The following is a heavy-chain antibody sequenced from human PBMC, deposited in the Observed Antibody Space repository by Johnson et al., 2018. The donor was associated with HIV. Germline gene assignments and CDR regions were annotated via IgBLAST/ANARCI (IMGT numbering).Heavy chain of an antibody. CDR1: GFTFSSYG. CDR3: ARGVGLVDGMIVDAFDI. Sequence: QVQLVESGGGVVQPGGSLRLSCAASGFTFSSYGMHWVRQAPGKGLEWVAFIRYDGSNKYYTDSVKGRFTISRDNSKNTLYLQMNSLRAEDTAVYYCARGVGLVDGMIVDAFDIWGQGTMITVSS. CDR2: IRYDGSNK. D-gene: IGHD3-22*01. J-gene: IGHJ3*02. V-gene: IGHV3-30*02.